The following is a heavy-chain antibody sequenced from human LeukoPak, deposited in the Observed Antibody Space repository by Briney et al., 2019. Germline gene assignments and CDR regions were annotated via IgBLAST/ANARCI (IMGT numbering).Heavy chain of an antibody. CDR2: ISSSGSTI. Sequence: GGSLRLSCAASGFTFSDYYMSWIRQAPGKGLEWVSYISSSGSTIYYADSVKGRFTISRDNAKNSLYLQMNSLRAEDTAVYYCARDEQRSDISRPAKNFDYWGQGTLVTVSS. CDR3: ARDEQRSDISRPAKNFDY. CDR1: GFTFSDYY. V-gene: IGHV3-11*04. D-gene: IGHD6-25*01. J-gene: IGHJ4*02.